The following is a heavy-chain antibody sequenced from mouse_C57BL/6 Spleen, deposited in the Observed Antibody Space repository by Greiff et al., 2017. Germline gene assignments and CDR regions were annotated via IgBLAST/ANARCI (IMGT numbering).Heavy chain of an antibody. CDR2: ISSGGDYI. CDR3: TRDLGTTVVAPLFDY. CDR1: GFTFSSYA. J-gene: IGHJ2*01. D-gene: IGHD1-1*01. Sequence: EVKLMESGEGLVKPGGSLKLSCAASGFTFSSYAMSWVRQTPEKRLEWVAYISSGGDYIYYADTVKGRFTISRDNARKTLYLQMSSLKSEDTAMYYCTRDLGTTVVAPLFDYWGQGTTLTVSS. V-gene: IGHV5-9-1*02.